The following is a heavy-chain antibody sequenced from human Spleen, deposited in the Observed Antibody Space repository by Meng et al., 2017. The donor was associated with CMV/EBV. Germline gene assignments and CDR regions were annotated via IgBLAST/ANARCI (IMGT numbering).Heavy chain of an antibody. V-gene: IGHV3-21*04. D-gene: IGHD3-22*01. CDR3: ARVLFYYDTSGYYFSDH. Sequence: GGSLRLSCRGSAFTFSNYAMNWVRQAPGKGLQWVASISTNSLYISYADALKGRITISRDYAKNSLYLQMNSLRAEDTAVYYCARVLFYYDTSGYYFSDHWGQGTLVTVSS. CDR2: ISTNSLYI. CDR1: AFTFSNYA. J-gene: IGHJ4*02.